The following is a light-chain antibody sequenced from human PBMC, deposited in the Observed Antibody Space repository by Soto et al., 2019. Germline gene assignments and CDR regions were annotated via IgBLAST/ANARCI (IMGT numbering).Light chain of an antibody. V-gene: IGKV3-15*01. CDR1: QSVTTN. CDR3: QHDHSLPHT. Sequence: ETVLTQSPATLSVSPGERATFSCKASQSVTTNLAWYQQKPCQVPRLLIYGASTRASGIPARFSCSGSGTEFTLSISSLQSEDFAIYHCQHDHSLPHTFGQGTKLEIK. J-gene: IGKJ2*01. CDR2: GAS.